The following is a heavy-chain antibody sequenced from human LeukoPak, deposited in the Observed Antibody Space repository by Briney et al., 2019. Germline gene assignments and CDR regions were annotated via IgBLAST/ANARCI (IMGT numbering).Heavy chain of an antibody. J-gene: IGHJ5*02. Sequence: SETLSLTCTVSGGSISSYYWSWIRQPPGKGLEWIGYIYYSGSTYYNPPLKSRVTISVDTSKNQFSLKLSSVTAADTAVYYCARQGYSYGYDWFDPWGQGTLVTVSS. CDR2: IYYSGST. D-gene: IGHD5-18*01. CDR3: ARQGYSYGYDWFDP. CDR1: GGSISSYY. V-gene: IGHV4-59*08.